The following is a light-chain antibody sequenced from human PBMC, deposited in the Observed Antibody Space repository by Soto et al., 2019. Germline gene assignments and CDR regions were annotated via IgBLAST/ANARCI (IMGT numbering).Light chain of an antibody. CDR2: GAS. CDR1: QSVSSSY. CDR3: QQDYNSWT. Sequence: PGERVTLSCRASQSVSSSYLTWYQQKPGQAPRLLIYGASTRATSIPARFSGSGSGTDFTLTISSLQPEDFAVYYCQQDYNSWTFGQGTKVEMK. J-gene: IGKJ1*01. V-gene: IGKV3D-7*01.